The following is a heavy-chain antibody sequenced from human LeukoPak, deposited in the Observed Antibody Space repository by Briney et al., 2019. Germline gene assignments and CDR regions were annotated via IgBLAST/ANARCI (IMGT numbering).Heavy chain of an antibody. Sequence: PGGSLRLSCTASGFTFSDYYMSWIRQAPGKGLDWLSYISVGGNTVSYAESVKGRFTISRDNAKNSVFLQIDGLRVEDTAMYYCARDRQFRLHDPWGQGILVTVSS. J-gene: IGHJ5*02. CDR1: GFTFSDYY. V-gene: IGHV3-11*01. CDR3: ARDRQFRLHDP. CDR2: ISVGGNTV. D-gene: IGHD3-16*01.